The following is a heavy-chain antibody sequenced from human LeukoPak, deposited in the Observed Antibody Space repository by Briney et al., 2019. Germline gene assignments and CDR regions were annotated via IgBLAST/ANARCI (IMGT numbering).Heavy chain of an antibody. CDR1: GGSISSYY. J-gene: IGHJ5*02. CDR2: IYYSGST. D-gene: IGHD6-19*01. V-gene: IGHV4-59*01. Sequence: PSETLSLTCTVSGGSISSYYWSWIRQPPGKGLEWIGYIYYSGSTNYNPSLKSRVTISVDTSKNQFSLKLSSVTAADTAVYYCARDRGRASSGWPSPFDPWGQGTLVTVSS. CDR3: ARDRGRASSGWPSPFDP.